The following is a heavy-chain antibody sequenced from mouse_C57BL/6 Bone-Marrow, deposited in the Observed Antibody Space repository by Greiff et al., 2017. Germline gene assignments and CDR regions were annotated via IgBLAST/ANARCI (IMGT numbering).Heavy chain of an antibody. V-gene: IGHV2-6*01. D-gene: IGHD1-1*01. Sequence: VQRVESGPGLVEPSQSLSITCTVSGFSLPSYGVAWVRPSPGKGLEWLGVIWGVGSTNYTSALPSRLGISKDNTKSQMFLKMNSLQTDDTAMDYCASYYCSSYGGFAYWGQGTLVTVSA. CDR3: ASYYCSSYGGFAY. CDR1: GFSLPSYG. J-gene: IGHJ3*01. CDR2: IWGVGST.